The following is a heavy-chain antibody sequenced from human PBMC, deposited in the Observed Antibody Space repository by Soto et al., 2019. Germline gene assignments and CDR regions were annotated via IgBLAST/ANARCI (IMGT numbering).Heavy chain of an antibody. D-gene: IGHD3-22*01. CDR2: IYYRGTT. J-gene: IGHJ4*02. Sequence: QVQLQESGPGLVNPSQTLSLTCTVSGGSISSDDYFWSWIRQHPGKGLEWIGYIYYRGTTYYNPSLKSRASISVDTSKNQFSLQLNSVTAADTAVYYCARLGNYYDSGGFYMGGLDYWGQGTLVTVSS. V-gene: IGHV4-31*03. CDR3: ARLGNYYDSGGFYMGGLDY. CDR1: GGSISSDDYF.